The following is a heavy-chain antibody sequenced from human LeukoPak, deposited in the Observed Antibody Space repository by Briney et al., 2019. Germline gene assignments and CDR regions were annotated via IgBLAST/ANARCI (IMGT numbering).Heavy chain of an antibody. J-gene: IGHJ4*02. V-gene: IGHV3-23*01. CDR1: GFTFNSYA. CDR2: LSGSGGTI. D-gene: IGHD3-16*01. CDR3: AKSHPHWGSSLPGY. Sequence: GGSLRLSCAASGFTFNSYAMSWVRQAPGKGLEWVSALSGSGGTIYYADSVKGRFTISRDNSKNTLYLQMNSLRAEDTAIYYCAKSHPHWGSSLPGYWGQGTLVTVSS.